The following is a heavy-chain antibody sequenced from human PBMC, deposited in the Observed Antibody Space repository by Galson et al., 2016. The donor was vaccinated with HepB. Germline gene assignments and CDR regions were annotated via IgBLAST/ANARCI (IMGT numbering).Heavy chain of an antibody. CDR3: ARVGSNYYYYGMDV. CDR1: GGSISSYY. D-gene: IGHD3-10*01. CDR2: IHYSGST. Sequence: SETLSLTCTVSGGSISSYYWSWIRQPPGKGLEWIGYIHYSGSTNYNPSLKSRVSISVDTSKNQFSLTPSSVTAADTAVYYCARVGSNYYYYGMDVWGQGTTVTVSS. V-gene: IGHV4-59*01. J-gene: IGHJ6*02.